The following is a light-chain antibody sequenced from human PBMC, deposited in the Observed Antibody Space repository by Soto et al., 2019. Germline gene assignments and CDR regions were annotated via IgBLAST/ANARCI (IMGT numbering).Light chain of an antibody. CDR3: QQYGSPPWT. V-gene: IGKV3-20*01. CDR1: QSLTSSY. CDR2: GAS. Sequence: EIVLTQSPGTLSLSPGERATLSCRASQSLTSSYLAWYQQKPGQSPRLLMYGASSRATGIPDRFSGSGSETDFTLTISRLEPEDFAVYYCQQYGSPPWTFGQGTKVGIK. J-gene: IGKJ1*01.